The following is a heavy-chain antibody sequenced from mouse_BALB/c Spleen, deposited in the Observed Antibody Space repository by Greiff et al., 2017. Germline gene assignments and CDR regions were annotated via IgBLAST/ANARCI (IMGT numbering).Heavy chain of an antibody. Sequence: EVQLLESGGGLVQPGGSLKLSCAASGFTFSSYTMSWVRQTPEKRLEWVAYISNGGGSTYYPDTVKGRFTISRDNAKNTLYLQMSSLKSEDTAMYYCARHRGYDGGYAMDYGGQGTSVTVSS. J-gene: IGHJ4*01. CDR3: ARHRGYDGGYAMDY. V-gene: IGHV5-12-2*01. CDR2: ISNGGGST. CDR1: GFTFSSYT. D-gene: IGHD2-2*01.